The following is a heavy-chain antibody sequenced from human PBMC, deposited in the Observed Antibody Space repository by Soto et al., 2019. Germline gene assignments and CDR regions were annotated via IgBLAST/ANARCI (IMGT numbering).Heavy chain of an antibody. V-gene: IGHV3-30*18. J-gene: IGHJ6*02. CDR2: ISYDGSNK. CDR1: GFTFSSYG. CDR3: AKDPFRMARVPYGMDV. D-gene: IGHD2-8*01. Sequence: GGALRISCAASGFTFSSYGMHWVRQAPGKGLEWVAVISYDGSNKYYADSVKGRFTISRGNSKNTLYLQMNSLRAEDTAVYYCAKDPFRMARVPYGMDVWGQGTTVTVS.